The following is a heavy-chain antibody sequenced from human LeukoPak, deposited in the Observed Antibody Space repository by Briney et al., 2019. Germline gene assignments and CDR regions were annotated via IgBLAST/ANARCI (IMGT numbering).Heavy chain of an antibody. CDR2: INPNSGGT. V-gene: IGHV1-2*02. Sequence: ASVKVSCKTSGYTFTSYYMHWVRQAPGQGLEWMGWINPNSGGTSYAQKFQGGVTMTRDTSISTAYMELSRLRSDDTAVYYCARDDHDLRSGYCLNWFDPWGQGILVTVSS. CDR3: ARDDHDLRSGYCLNWFDP. J-gene: IGHJ5*02. D-gene: IGHD3-22*01. CDR1: GYTFTSYY.